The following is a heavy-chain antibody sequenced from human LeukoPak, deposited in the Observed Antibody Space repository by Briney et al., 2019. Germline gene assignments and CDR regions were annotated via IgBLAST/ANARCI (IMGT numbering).Heavy chain of an antibody. J-gene: IGHJ4*02. V-gene: IGHV4-4*02. CDR3: ARGDTAMVIPFDY. D-gene: IGHD5-18*01. CDR1: GGSISSSIW. CDR2: IYHSGST. Sequence: SGTLSLTCAVSGGSISSSIWWSWVRQPPGKGLEWIGEIYHSGSTNYNPSLKSRVTISVDKSKNQFSLKLSSVTAADTAVYYCARGDTAMVIPFDYWGQGTLVTVSS.